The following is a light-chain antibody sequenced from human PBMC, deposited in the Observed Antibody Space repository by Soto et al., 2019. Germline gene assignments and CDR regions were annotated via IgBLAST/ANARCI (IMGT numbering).Light chain of an antibody. CDR3: SSDAGSSNV. CDR2: EVN. J-gene: IGLJ1*01. Sequence: QSALTQPPSASGSPGQSVAISCTGTSSDVGGYNYVSWYQQHPGKAPKLMIYEVNKRPSGVPDRFSGSKSGNTASLTVSGLQAEDEADYYCSSDAGSSNVFGTWTKLTVL. CDR1: SSDVGGYNY. V-gene: IGLV2-8*01.